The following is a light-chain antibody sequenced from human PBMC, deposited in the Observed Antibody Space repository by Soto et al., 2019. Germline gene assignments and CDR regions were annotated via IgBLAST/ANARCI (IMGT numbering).Light chain of an antibody. CDR2: DVS. Sequence: DIQMTQSPSTLSASVGDRVTITCRASQSIGDSLAWYQQKPGKAPYLLISDVSSLEIGVPSRFSVSGSGTEFTLTISSMQPDDFATFFCQQYNGYSLTCGEGTKVEV. V-gene: IGKV1-5*01. CDR3: QQYNGYSLT. CDR1: QSIGDS. J-gene: IGKJ1*01.